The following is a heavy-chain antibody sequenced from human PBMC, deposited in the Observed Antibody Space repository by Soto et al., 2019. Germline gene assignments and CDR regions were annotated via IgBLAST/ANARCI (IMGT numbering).Heavy chain of an antibody. J-gene: IGHJ4*02. CDR3: AKSVVGGYKINTFDY. D-gene: IGHD5-12*01. Sequence: GGSLRLSCAASGFTFSSYGMHWVRQAPGKGLEWVAVISYDGSNKYYADSVKGRFTISRDNSKNTLYLQMNSLRAEDTAVYYCAKSVVGGYKINTFDYWGQGTLVTVSS. V-gene: IGHV3-30*18. CDR1: GFTFSSYG. CDR2: ISYDGSNK.